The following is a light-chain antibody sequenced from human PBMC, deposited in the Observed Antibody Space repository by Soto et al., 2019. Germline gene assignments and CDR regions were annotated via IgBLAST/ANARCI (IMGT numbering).Light chain of an antibody. J-gene: IGKJ1*01. V-gene: IGKV1-5*01. Sequence: QITLDPSRGRALEGARVTIPGRASQSVRSRLAWFQQKPGQAPKLLIYGASSRASGVPQRFSGSGSGTEFTLTISSLQSEDFAVYYCQQYNNWWTFGQGTKVDIK. CDR2: GAS. CDR3: QQYNNWWT. CDR1: QSVRSR.